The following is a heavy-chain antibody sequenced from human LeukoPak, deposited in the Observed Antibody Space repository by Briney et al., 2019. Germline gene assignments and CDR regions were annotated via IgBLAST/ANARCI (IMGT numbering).Heavy chain of an antibody. V-gene: IGHV3-21*01. Sequence: PGGSLRLSCVASGFSFGVYSMNWVRQAPGKGLEWVSTISGASSDNYIDYADSVKGRFTISRDNAKNSVFLEMNGLRDDDTAVYYCTREGGVGPWGQGTLVFVSS. CDR3: TREGGVGP. J-gene: IGHJ5*02. D-gene: IGHD3-16*01. CDR1: GFSFGVYS. CDR2: ISGASSDNYI.